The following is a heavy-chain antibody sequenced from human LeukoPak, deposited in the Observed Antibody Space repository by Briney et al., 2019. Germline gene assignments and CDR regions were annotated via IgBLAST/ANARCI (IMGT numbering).Heavy chain of an antibody. CDR2: INPNSGDT. Sequence: ASVKVSCKASGYTFTGHYMHWVRQAPGQGLEWMGWINPNSGDTNYAQKLQGRVTMTTDTSTSTAYMELRSLRSDDTAVYYCARGGYYDSSGYYYDGDYWGQGTLVTVSS. D-gene: IGHD3-22*01. J-gene: IGHJ4*02. V-gene: IGHV1-2*02. CDR3: ARGGYYDSSGYYYDGDY. CDR1: GYTFTGHY.